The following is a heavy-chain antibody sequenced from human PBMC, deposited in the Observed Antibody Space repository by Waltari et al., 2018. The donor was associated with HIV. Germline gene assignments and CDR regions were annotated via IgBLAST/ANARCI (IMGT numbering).Heavy chain of an antibody. CDR3: ARDPRSSGYYGMDV. CDR1: GLTVSSNY. CDR2: IDSGGSR. D-gene: IGHD1-26*01. Sequence: EVQLVESGGGLIEPGGSLRLSCAASGLTVSSNYMSWVRQAPGKGLGWVSFIDSGGSRYYADSVKGLFTISRDNSKNTLSLHMNSLGPEDTAVYYCARDPRSSGYYGMDVWGQGTTVTVSS. V-gene: IGHV3-53*01. J-gene: IGHJ6*02.